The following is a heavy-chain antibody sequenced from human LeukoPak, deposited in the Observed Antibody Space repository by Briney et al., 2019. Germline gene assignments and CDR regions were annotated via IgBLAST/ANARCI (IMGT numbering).Heavy chain of an antibody. D-gene: IGHD6-13*01. CDR3: AKDAAGPEY. V-gene: IGHV3-23*01. CDR1: GFTFSYDW. CDR2: ISAGGGST. Sequence: GGSLRLSCAASGFTFSYDWMTWVRQAPGKGLFWVSGISAGGGSTYYADSVKGRFTISRDNSRSTLYLQMNSLSAEDTAVYYCAKDAAGPEYWGQGTLVTVSS. J-gene: IGHJ4*02.